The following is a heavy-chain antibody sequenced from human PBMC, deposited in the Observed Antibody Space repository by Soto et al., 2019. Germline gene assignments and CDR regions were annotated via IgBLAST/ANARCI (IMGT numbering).Heavy chain of an antibody. Sequence: SETLSLTCNVSGYSLSNYYWTWIRQSAGKGLEWIGRMSATGGAAYNPSLKSRLTLSRDTSKNELSLSLKFVTAADTAVYFCTRDQSGTPDIWGQGTMVTVSS. V-gene: IGHV4-4*07. CDR2: MSATGGA. CDR3: TRDQSGTPDI. CDR1: GYSLSNYY. D-gene: IGHD1-26*01. J-gene: IGHJ3*02.